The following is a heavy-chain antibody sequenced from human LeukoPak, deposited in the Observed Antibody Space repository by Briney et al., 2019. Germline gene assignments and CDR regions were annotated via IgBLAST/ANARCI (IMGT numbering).Heavy chain of an antibody. D-gene: IGHD3-10*01. V-gene: IGHV4-31*03. CDR3: ARDEAGARFGAYYMDV. CDR2: ICNSGST. Sequence: SETLSLTCTGSGGAISGGAYCCSWIRQHPGKGMEWIGFICNSGSTDYNPSLKTRATISVDMSNSQFSLKLRSVTAADTAVYYCARDEAGARFGAYYMDVWGKGTTVTVSS. CDR1: GGAISGGAYC. J-gene: IGHJ6*03.